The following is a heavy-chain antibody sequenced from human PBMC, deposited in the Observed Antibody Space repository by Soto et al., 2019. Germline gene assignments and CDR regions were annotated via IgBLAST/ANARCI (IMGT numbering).Heavy chain of an antibody. D-gene: IGHD3-22*01. CDR3: AREAEGYYDSSGYYPQFYWYFEL. CDR2: IYYSGST. CDR1: GGSVSSGSYY. Sequence: QVQLQESGPGLVKPSETLSFTCTVSGGSVSSGSYYWNWIRQPPGKGLEWIGYIYYSGSTNYNPSPKSRGTISVDTSKTQFSLKLSSVTAADTAVYYCAREAEGYYDSSGYYPQFYWYFELWGRGTLVTVSS. V-gene: IGHV4-61*01. J-gene: IGHJ2*01.